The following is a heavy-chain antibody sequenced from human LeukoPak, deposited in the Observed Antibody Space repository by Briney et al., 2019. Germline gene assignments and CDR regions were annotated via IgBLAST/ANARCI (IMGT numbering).Heavy chain of an antibody. CDR3: ALVDTAMVNFDY. V-gene: IGHV1-2*02. J-gene: IGHJ4*02. D-gene: IGHD5-18*01. Sequence: ASVKVSCKASGYTFTGYYMHWVRQAPGQGLEWMGWINPNSGGTNYAQKFQGRVTMTRDTPISTAYMELSRLRSDDTAVYYCALVDTAMVNFDYWGQGTLVTVSS. CDR2: INPNSGGT. CDR1: GYTFTGYY.